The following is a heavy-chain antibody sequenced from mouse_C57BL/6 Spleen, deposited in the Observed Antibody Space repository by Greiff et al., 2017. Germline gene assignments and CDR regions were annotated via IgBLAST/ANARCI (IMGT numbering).Heavy chain of an antibody. V-gene: IGHV1-9*01. CDR1: GYTFPGYW. D-gene: IGHD1-1*01. Sequence: QVQLKESGAELMKPGASVKISCKATGYTFPGYWIEWVKQRPGHGLEWIGEILPGSGSTNYNEKFKGKATFTAATSSNTAYMQLSSLTTEDSAIYYCARRYYYGSSPSFHAMDSRGQGTSVTVS. CDR3: ARRYYYGSSPSFHAMDS. J-gene: IGHJ4*01. CDR2: ILPGSGST.